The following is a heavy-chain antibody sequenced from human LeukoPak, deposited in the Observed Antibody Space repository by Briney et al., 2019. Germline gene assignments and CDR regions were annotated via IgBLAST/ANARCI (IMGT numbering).Heavy chain of an antibody. Sequence: GGSLRLSCAASGFTFSGYAMSWVRQAPGKGLEWVSAISGSGGSTYYADSVKGRFTISRDNSKNTLYLQMNSLRAEDTAVYYCARWARDGYNSVYAFDIWGQGTMVTVSS. CDR3: ARWARDGYNSVYAFDI. CDR1: GFTFSGYA. J-gene: IGHJ3*02. CDR2: ISGSGGST. V-gene: IGHV3-23*01. D-gene: IGHD5-24*01.